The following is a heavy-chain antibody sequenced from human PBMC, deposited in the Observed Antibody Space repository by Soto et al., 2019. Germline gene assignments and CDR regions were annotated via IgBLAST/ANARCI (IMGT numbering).Heavy chain of an antibody. Sequence: PGGSLRLSCAASGFTFSSYCMHWVLQAPGKGLEWVAVISYDGSNKYYADSVKGRFTISRDNSKNTLYLQLNSLRAEDTAVYYCAKDGSGFSYYYMDVWGKGTTVTVSS. CDR1: GFTFSSYC. D-gene: IGHD3-10*01. V-gene: IGHV3-30*18. CDR2: ISYDGSNK. J-gene: IGHJ6*03. CDR3: AKDGSGFSYYYMDV.